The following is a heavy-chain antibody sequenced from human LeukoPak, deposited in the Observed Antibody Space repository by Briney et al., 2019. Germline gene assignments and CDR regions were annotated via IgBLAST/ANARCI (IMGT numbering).Heavy chain of an antibody. Sequence: GGSLRLSCAASGFTFSSYGMHWVRQAPGKGLEWVALISYDGSNKYYADSVQGRFTISRDNAKNSLYLQMNSLRAEDTAVYYCARGGTGSYRHYYFDYWGQGTLVTVSS. CDR1: GFTFSSYG. J-gene: IGHJ4*02. CDR2: ISYDGSNK. V-gene: IGHV3-30*03. CDR3: ARGGTGSYRHYYFDY. D-gene: IGHD3-16*02.